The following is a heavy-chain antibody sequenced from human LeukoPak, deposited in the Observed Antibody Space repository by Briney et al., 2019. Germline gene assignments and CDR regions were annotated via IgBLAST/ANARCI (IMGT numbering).Heavy chain of an antibody. CDR2: ISYDGSNK. J-gene: IGHJ3*02. V-gene: IGHV3-30-3*01. CDR1: GFTFSSYA. Sequence: GGSLRLSCAASGFTFSSYAMHWVRQAPGKGLEWVAVISYDGSNKYYADSVKGRFTISRDNSKNTLYLQMNSLRAEDTAVYYCAKDTLRNYYDDAFDIWGQGTMVTVSS. CDR3: AKDTLRNYYDDAFDI. D-gene: IGHD3-22*01.